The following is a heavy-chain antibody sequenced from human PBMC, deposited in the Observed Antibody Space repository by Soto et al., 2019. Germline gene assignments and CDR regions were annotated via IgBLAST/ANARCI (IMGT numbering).Heavy chain of an antibody. CDR1: GYTFTSYA. V-gene: IGHV1-3*01. D-gene: IGHD2-2*01. CDR2: INAGNGNT. Sequence: ASVKVSCKASGYTFTSYAMHWVRQAPGQRLEWMGWINAGNGNTKYSQKFQGRVTITRDTSASTAYMELSSLRSEDTAVCYCARAPDDCSSTSCRYYYYYGMDVWGQGTTVTVSS. J-gene: IGHJ6*02. CDR3: ARAPDDCSSTSCRYYYYYGMDV.